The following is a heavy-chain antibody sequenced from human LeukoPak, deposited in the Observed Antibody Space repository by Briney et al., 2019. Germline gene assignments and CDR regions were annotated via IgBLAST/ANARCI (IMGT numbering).Heavy chain of an antibody. V-gene: IGHV4-59*01. Sequence: SETLSLTCTVSGGSISSYYWSWIRQPPGEGLEWIGYIYYSGSTNYNPSLKSRVTISVDTSKNQFSLKLSSVTAADTAVYYCASSGWYRDYFDYWGQGTLVTVSS. CDR1: GGSISSYY. CDR2: IYYSGST. CDR3: ASSGWYRDYFDY. J-gene: IGHJ4*02. D-gene: IGHD6-19*01.